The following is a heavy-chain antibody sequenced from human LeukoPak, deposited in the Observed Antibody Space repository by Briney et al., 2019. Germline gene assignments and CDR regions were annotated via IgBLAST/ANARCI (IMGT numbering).Heavy chain of an antibody. J-gene: IGHJ4*02. CDR3: ARGSIAAAGMIDY. CDR2: IYYSGNT. V-gene: IGHV4-39*01. CDR1: GGSISSSSYY. D-gene: IGHD6-13*01. Sequence: SETLSLTCTVSSGVSGGSISSSSYYWGWIRQPPGKGLEWIGSIYYSGNTYYNPSLKSRVTISVDTSKNQFSLQLSSVTAADTAVYYCARGSIAAAGMIDYWGQGTLVTVSS.